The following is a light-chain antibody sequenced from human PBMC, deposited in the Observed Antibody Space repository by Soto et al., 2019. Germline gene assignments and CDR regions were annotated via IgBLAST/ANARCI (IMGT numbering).Light chain of an antibody. J-gene: IGKJ1*01. CDR1: QDINNN. CDR2: AAS. Sequence: EIVMTQSPVTLSVSAGERATLSCRASQDINNNLAWYQQKDGQGPRLLIYAASTRATGISARFSGSGSGTEFTLPISCLQPVYFPVYYCQQYENWPWTFGQGTKVEIK. V-gene: IGKV3-15*01. CDR3: QQYENWPWT.